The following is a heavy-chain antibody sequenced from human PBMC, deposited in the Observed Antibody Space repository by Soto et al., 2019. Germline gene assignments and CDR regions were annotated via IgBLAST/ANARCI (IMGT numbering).Heavy chain of an antibody. CDR3: ARHQKRPGSLLTGGMDV. J-gene: IGHJ6*02. CDR1: GYTFTSYG. D-gene: IGHD3-10*01. V-gene: IGHV1-18*01. CDR2: ISAYNGNT. Sequence: GASVKVSCKASGYTFTSYGISWVRQAPGQGLEWMGWISAYNGNTNYAQKLQGRVTMTTDTSTSTAYMELRSLRSDDTAVYYCARHQKRPGSLLTGGMDVWGQGTTVTVSS.